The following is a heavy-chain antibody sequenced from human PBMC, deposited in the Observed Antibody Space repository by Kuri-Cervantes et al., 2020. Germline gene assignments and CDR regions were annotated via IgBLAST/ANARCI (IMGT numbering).Heavy chain of an antibody. V-gene: IGHV1-8*02. CDR2: MNPNSGDT. CDR1: GYTFTSYD. D-gene: IGHD3-22*01. Sequence: ASVKVSCKASGYTFTSYDINWVRQAPGQGLEWMGWMNPNSGDTGYAQKFQGRVTMTRDTCISTAYMELSSLRSEDTAVYYCATRPRDYYDSSGYLGWGHGTLVTVSS. J-gene: IGHJ4*01. CDR3: ATRPRDYYDSSGYLG.